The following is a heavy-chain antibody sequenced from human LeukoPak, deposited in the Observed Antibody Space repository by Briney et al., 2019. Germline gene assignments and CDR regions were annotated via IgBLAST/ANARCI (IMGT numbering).Heavy chain of an antibody. V-gene: IGHV4-39*07. Sequence: PSETLSLTCTVSGGSISSGSYYWSWIRQPAGKGLEWIGSIYYSGSTYYNPSLKSRVTISVDTSKNQFSLKVSSVTAADTAVYYCARVRSYGSGPFDYWGQGTLVTVSS. J-gene: IGHJ4*02. CDR3: ARVRSYGSGPFDY. D-gene: IGHD3-10*01. CDR2: IYYSGST. CDR1: GGSISSGSYY.